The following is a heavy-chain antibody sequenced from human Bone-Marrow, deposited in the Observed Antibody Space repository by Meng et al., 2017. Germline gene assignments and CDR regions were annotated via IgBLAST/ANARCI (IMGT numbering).Heavy chain of an antibody. CDR3: ARTGIYGSGSYDDY. D-gene: IGHD3-10*01. J-gene: IGHJ4*02. V-gene: IGHV3-74*03. CDR2: INTDASIT. Sequence: GESLKISCAASGFTFSSYNMHWVRQTPGEGLVWVSRINTDASITTYADSVKGRFTISRDDAKNTVYLQMNSLRAEDTAVYYCARTGIYGSGSYDDYWGQGTLVTVSS. CDR1: GFTFSSYN.